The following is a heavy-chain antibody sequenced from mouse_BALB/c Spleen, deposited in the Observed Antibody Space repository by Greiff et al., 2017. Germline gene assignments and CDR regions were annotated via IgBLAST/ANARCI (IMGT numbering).Heavy chain of an antibody. D-gene: IGHD2-1*01. J-gene: IGHJ2*01. Sequence: EVQLQQSGPELVKPGASVKISCKASGYSFTGYYMHWVKQSHVKSLEWIGRINPYNGATSYNQNFKDKASLTVDKSSSTAYMELHSLTSEDSAVYYCARYGNYGGYFDYWGQGTTLTVSS. V-gene: IGHV1-31*01. CDR2: INPYNGAT. CDR3: ARYGNYGGYFDY. CDR1: GYSFTGYY.